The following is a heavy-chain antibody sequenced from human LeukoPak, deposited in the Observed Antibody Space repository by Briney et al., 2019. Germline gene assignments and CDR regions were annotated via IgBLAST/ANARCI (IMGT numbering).Heavy chain of an antibody. V-gene: IGHV3-53*01. Sequence: GGSLRLSCAASGFTVSSNYMSWVRQAPGKGLEWVSVIYSGGSTYYADSVKGQFTISRDNSKNTLYLQMNSLRAEDTAVYYCARECGSYPYYMDVWGKGTTVTVSS. D-gene: IGHD1-26*01. J-gene: IGHJ6*03. CDR1: GFTVSSNY. CDR2: IYSGGST. CDR3: ARECGSYPYYMDV.